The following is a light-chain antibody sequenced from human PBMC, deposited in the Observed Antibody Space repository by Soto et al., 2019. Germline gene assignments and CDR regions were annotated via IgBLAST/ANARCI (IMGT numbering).Light chain of an antibody. J-gene: IGLJ1*01. CDR2: EVS. Sequence: QSALTQPPSVSGSPGQSVTISCTATSGDVGGYNYVSWYQQHPGKAPKLMIYEVSKRPSGVPDRFSGSKSGNTASLTVSGLQAEDEADYYCSSYAGSNNYVFGTGTKLTVL. V-gene: IGLV2-8*01. CDR1: SGDVGGYNY. CDR3: SSYAGSNNYV.